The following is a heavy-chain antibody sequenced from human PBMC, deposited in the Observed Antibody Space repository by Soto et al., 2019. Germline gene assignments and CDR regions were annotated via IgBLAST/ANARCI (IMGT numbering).Heavy chain of an antibody. CDR2: GYYSGST. J-gene: IGHJ5*02. CDR3: ARGVYLSLVRTGWFDP. CDR1: GTSMTGHF. V-gene: IGHV4-59*11. Sequence: QVQLQESGPRLVKASETLSLTCTVSGTSMTGHFWSWMRQPPGKGLEWIGYGYYSGSTLYNPSLKSRVTIALDTSKNHSSLRLSSVTSADTAVYYCARGVYLSLVRTGWFDPWGQGTLVTVSS. D-gene: IGHD3-10*01.